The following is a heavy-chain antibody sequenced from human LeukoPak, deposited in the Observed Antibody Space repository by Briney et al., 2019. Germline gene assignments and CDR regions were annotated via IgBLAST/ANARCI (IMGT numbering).Heavy chain of an antibody. CDR1: GFTVSSNY. V-gene: IGHV3-53*03. CDR3: ARGAKLAFDI. Sequence: QAGGSLRLSCAASGFTVSSNYMSCVRQTPGKGLEWVSVIYSGGSTYYADSVKGRFTISRDNSKNTLYLQMNSLRAEDTAVYYCARGAKLAFDIWGQGTMLTVSS. D-gene: IGHD4/OR15-4a*01. CDR2: IYSGGST. J-gene: IGHJ3*02.